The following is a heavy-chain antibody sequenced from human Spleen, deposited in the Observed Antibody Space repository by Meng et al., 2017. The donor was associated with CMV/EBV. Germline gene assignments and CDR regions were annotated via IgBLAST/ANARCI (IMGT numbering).Heavy chain of an antibody. D-gene: IGHD4-17*01. Sequence: GESLKISCAASGFTVRSNYMSWVRQAPGKGLDWVSAIYSGGSTYYADSVKGRFTISRDNSKNTLYLQMNSLRAEDTAVYYCAKDFGHATVTTGYWGQGTLVTVSS. CDR3: AKDFGHATVTTGY. CDR2: IYSGGST. CDR1: GFTVRSNY. J-gene: IGHJ4*02. V-gene: IGHV3-53*05.